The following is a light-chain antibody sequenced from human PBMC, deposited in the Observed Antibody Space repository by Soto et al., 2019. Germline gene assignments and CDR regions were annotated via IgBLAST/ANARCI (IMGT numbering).Light chain of an antibody. Sequence: DSGMTHSPPSVTVTPVEPASISCRSSQRLLHSNGNTFLDWYLQKPGQSPQLLIYLGSNRASGVPDRVSGSEAGTDFTLKISRVEAEDVGVYYCMQALQTPYTFGQGTKVDIK. CDR3: MQALQTPYT. CDR2: LGS. J-gene: IGKJ2*01. V-gene: IGKV2-28*01. CDR1: QRLLHSNGNTF.